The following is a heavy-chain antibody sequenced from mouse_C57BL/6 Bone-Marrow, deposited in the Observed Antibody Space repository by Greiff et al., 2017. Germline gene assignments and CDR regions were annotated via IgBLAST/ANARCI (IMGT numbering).Heavy chain of an antibody. V-gene: IGHV5-2*01. J-gene: IGHJ2*01. D-gene: IGHD2-1*01. CDR3: ARQMVTTRRYFDY. Sequence: EVQRVESGGGLVQPGESLKLSCESNEYEFPSHDMSWVRKTPEKRLELVAAINSDGGSTYYPDTKERRFIISRDNTKKTLYLQMSSLRSEDTALYYCARQMVTTRRYFDYWGQGTTLTVSS. CDR1: EYEFPSHD. CDR2: INSDGGST.